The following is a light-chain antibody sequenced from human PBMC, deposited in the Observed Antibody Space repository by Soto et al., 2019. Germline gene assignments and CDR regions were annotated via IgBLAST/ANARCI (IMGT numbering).Light chain of an antibody. CDR2: GAS. CDR1: QSVSNNA. V-gene: IGKV3-20*01. J-gene: IGKJ5*01. Sequence: EMVLTQSPGTLSFSPGERATLSCRASQSVSNNALAWYQQKPGQAPRLLIYGASNRATGIPDVFSGSGSGTDFTLNISGLEAEDFAVYYCQQYNIWPITFGQGTRLEIK. CDR3: QQYNIWPIT.